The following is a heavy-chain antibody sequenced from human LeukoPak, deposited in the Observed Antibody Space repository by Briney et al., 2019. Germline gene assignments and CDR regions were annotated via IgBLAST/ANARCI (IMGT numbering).Heavy chain of an antibody. V-gene: IGHV3-30*18. CDR2: ISYDGSNK. D-gene: IGHD3-22*01. J-gene: IGHJ4*02. Sequence: PGRSLRLSCAASGFTFSSYGMHWVRQAPGKGRGWVAVISYDGSNKYYEASVKGPFTISRDNSKNTLYLQMNSLRAEDTAVYYCAKTSYYESSFDYWGQGTLVTVSS. CDR1: GFTFSSYG. CDR3: AKTSYYESSFDY.